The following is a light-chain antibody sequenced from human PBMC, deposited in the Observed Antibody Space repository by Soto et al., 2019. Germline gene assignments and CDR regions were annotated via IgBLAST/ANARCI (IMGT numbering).Light chain of an antibody. CDR3: QQGYSSPPT. Sequence: DIQMTQSPSTLSGSVGDRVTITCRASQTISSWLAWYQQKPGKAPKLLIYKASTLKSGVPSRFSGSGSGTEFTLTISSLQPEDFATYYCQQGYSSPPTFGQGTKVDIK. V-gene: IGKV1-5*03. CDR2: KAS. CDR1: QTISSW. J-gene: IGKJ1*01.